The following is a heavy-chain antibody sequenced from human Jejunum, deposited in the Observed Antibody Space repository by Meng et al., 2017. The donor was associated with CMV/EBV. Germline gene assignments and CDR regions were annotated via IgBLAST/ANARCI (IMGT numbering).Heavy chain of an antibody. D-gene: IGHD3-3*01. CDR2: INPNTGVT. CDR1: GYTFTGYL. CDR3: ARDRLFATRTYGLDV. Sequence: GYTFTGYLIHWVRQAPGQGLEWMGWINPNTGVTSYAQRFTGRVTMTRDTSINTAHMELSRLTSDDTAVYFCARDRLFATRTYGLDVWGQGSTVTVSS. V-gene: IGHV1-2*02. J-gene: IGHJ6*02.